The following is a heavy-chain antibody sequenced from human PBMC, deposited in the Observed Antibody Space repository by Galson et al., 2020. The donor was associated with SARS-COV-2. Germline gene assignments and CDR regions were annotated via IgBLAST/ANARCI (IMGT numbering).Heavy chain of an antibody. Sequence: GSLRLSCAASGFTFSSYGMHWVRQAPGKGLEWVSSLYSGGGASYADSVRGRFTISRDNSKNTVYLQMSNLRTEDSALYYCARGFGPGSLVGLYYFDYWGQGTLVTVSS. CDR1: GFTFSSYG. J-gene: IGHJ4*02. CDR3: ARGFGPGSLVGLYYFDY. D-gene: IGHD3-10*01. CDR2: LYSGGGA. V-gene: IGHV3-NL1*01.